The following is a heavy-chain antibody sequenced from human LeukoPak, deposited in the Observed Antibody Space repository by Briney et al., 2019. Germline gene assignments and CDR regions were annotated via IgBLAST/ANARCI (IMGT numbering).Heavy chain of an antibody. CDR2: IYYSGNT. CDR1: GGSISSSSYY. CDR3: ARQYYDYVWGSYRDLYYFDY. J-gene: IGHJ4*02. Sequence: SETLSLTCTVSGGSISSSSYYWGWIRQPPGKGLEWIVSIYYSGNTYYNPSLKSRVTISVDTSKNLFSLKLSSVTAADTAVYYCARQYYDYVWGSYRDLYYFDYWGQGTLVTVSS. V-gene: IGHV4-39*01. D-gene: IGHD3-16*02.